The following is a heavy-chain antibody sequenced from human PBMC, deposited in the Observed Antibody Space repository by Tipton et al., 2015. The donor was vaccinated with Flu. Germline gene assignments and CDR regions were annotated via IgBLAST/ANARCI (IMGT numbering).Heavy chain of an antibody. J-gene: IGHJ4*02. D-gene: IGHD2-8*01. CDR1: GGSISSSSYY. CDR2: IYYSGST. V-gene: IGHV4-39*07. CDR3: ARDGNGGLFDY. Sequence: TLSLTCTVSGGSISSSSYYWGWIRQPPGKGLEWIGSIYYSGSTYYNPPLKSRVTISVDTSKNQFSLKLSSVTAADTAVYYCARDGNGGLFDYWGQGTLVTVSS.